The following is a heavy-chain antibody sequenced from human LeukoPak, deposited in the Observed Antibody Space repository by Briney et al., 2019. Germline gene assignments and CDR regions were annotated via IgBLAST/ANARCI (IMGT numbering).Heavy chain of an antibody. V-gene: IGHV4-59*08. CDR1: GGSISSYY. J-gene: IGHJ5*02. CDR3: ARRNYDYVWGSFLWFDP. D-gene: IGHD3-16*01. CDR2: IYYSGST. Sequence: SETLSLTCTVSGGSISSYYWSWIRQPPGKGLEWIGYIYYSGSTNYNPSLKSRVTISVDTSKNQFSLKLSSVTAADTAVYYCARRNYDYVWGSFLWFDPWGQGTLVTVSS.